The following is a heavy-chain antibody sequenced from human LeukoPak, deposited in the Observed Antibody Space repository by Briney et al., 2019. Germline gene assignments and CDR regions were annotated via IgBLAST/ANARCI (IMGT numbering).Heavy chain of an antibody. Sequence: SETPSLTCAVYGGSFSRHYWSWIRQSPGKGLEWIAEIDHRGDTNYNPSVKSRVTISVDTSKNQFSLKVRSLSAADTAVYYCARGATISETGYFDFWGQGTPVTVSS. D-gene: IGHD2-21*02. J-gene: IGHJ4*03. V-gene: IGHV4-34*01. CDR2: IDHRGDT. CDR1: GGSFSRHY. CDR3: ARGATISETGYFDF.